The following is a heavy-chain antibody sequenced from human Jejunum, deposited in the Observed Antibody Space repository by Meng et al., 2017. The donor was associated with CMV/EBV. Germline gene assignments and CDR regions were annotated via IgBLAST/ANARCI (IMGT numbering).Heavy chain of an antibody. V-gene: IGHV1-69*06. D-gene: IGHD3-22*01. Sequence: FRNYAMALVRDAPGQRLEWMGGIIPVLHTTNCANKFQDRITITAERSTTTTYMELTSLTSEDTAVYYCARDRYYDTSGHYYESGYWGQGTLVTVSS. CDR3: ARDRYYDTSGHYYESGY. J-gene: IGHJ4*02. CDR1: FRNYA. CDR2: IIPVLHTT.